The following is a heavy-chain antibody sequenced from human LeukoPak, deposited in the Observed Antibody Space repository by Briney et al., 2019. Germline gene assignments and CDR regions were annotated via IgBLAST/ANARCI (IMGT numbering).Heavy chain of an antibody. J-gene: IGHJ4*02. CDR3: AREGPDEWELLSD. CDR2: INHSGST. V-gene: IGHV4-34*01. Sequence: SETLSLTCAVYGGSFSGYYWSWIRQPPGKGLEWIGEINHSGSTNYNPSLKSRVTISVDTSKNQFSLKLSSVTAADTAVYYCAREGPDEWELLSDWGQGTLVTVSS. CDR1: GGSFSGYY. D-gene: IGHD1-26*01.